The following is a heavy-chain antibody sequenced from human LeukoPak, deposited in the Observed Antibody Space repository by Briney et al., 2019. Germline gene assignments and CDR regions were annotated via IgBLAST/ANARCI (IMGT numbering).Heavy chain of an antibody. J-gene: IGHJ4*02. CDR2: ISFSGSTI. CDR3: AKDLYSSSYYNFDY. D-gene: IGHD6-13*01. V-gene: IGHV3-11*04. CDR1: RFTFSDYY. Sequence: GGSLTLSCAASRFTFSDYYMSWIRQAPGKGLEWVSYISFSGSTIYYADSVKVRFTISRDNAKNSLYLQMNSLRAEDTAVYYCAKDLYSSSYYNFDYWGQGTLVTVSS.